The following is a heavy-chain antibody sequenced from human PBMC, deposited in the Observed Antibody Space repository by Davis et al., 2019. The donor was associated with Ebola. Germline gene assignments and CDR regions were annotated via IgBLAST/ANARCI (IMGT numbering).Heavy chain of an antibody. D-gene: IGHD5-18*01. Sequence: PGGSLRLSCAASGFTFSSYAMHWVRQAPGKGLEWVAVISYDGSNKYYADSVKGRFTISRDNSKNTLYLQMNSLRAEDTSVYYCARSDTAMVTLGYWGQGTLVTVSS. V-gene: IGHV3-30-3*01. J-gene: IGHJ4*02. CDR2: ISYDGSNK. CDR1: GFTFSSYA. CDR3: ARSDTAMVTLGY.